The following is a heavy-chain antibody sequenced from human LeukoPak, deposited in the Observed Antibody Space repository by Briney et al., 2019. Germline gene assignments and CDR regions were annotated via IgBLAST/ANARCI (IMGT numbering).Heavy chain of an antibody. CDR1: GFTFSSYA. J-gene: IGHJ3*02. CDR2: ISGSDGST. V-gene: IGHV3-23*01. CDR3: AKGWYGAFDI. D-gene: IGHD6-13*01. Sequence: GSLRLSCSVSGFTFSSYAMGWVRQAPGEGLEWVSAISGSDGSTYYADSVKGRFTISRDNSKNTLYLQMNSLRAEDTAVYYCAKGWYGAFDIWGQGTMVTVSS.